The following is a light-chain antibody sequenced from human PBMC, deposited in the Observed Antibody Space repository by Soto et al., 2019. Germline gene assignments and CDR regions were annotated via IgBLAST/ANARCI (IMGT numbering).Light chain of an antibody. J-gene: IGKJ2*01. V-gene: IGKV3-20*01. Sequence: EIVLTQSPGTLSLSPGDTATLSCRASQTISSSYLAWYQQKPGQAPGLLIYGASRRATGIPDRFSGSGSGTVFTLTISILEPEDFAVYYCKLYGFSPVMYTFGQGTRLEIK. CDR3: KLYGFSPVMYT. CDR1: QTISSSY. CDR2: GAS.